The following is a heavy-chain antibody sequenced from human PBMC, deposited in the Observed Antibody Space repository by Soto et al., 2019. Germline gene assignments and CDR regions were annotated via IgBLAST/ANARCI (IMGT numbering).Heavy chain of an antibody. CDR3: ARSSIPNSSSWYEAYNWFDP. D-gene: IGHD6-13*01. Sequence: ASVKVSCKASGYTFTGYYMHWVRQAPGQGLEWMGWINPNSGGTNYAQKFQGWVTMTRDTSISTAYMELSRLRSDDTAVYYFARSSIPNSSSWYEAYNWFDPWGQGTLVTVSS. V-gene: IGHV1-2*04. CDR1: GYTFTGYY. CDR2: INPNSGGT. J-gene: IGHJ5*02.